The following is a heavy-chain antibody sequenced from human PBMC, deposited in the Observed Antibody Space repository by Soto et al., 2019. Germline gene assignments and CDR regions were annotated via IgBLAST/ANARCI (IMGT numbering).Heavy chain of an antibody. CDR1: GGSISSSSYY. V-gene: IGHV4-39*01. J-gene: IGHJ4*02. CDR2: IYYSGST. CDR3: ARHGSESRYFDY. D-gene: IGHD5-12*01. Sequence: ETLSLTCTVSGGSISSSSYYWGWIRQPPGKGLEWIGSIYYSGSTYYNPSLKSRVTISVDTSKNQFSLKLSSVTAADTAVYYCARHGSESRYFDYWGQGTLVTVSS.